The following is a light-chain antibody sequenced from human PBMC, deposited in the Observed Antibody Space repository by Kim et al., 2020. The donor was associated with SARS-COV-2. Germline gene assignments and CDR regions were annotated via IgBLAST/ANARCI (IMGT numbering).Light chain of an antibody. J-gene: IGKJ1*01. V-gene: IGKV1-17*03. CDR2: AAS. CDR3: LQHNTYPRT. CDR1: QAIGNS. Sequence: ASGGDRVTITWRATQAIGNSLAWFQQKPGKVPKRLIFAASNLESGVPSRFSGSGSGTEFTLTISSLHPEDFATYYCLQHNTYPRTFGQGTKVDIK.